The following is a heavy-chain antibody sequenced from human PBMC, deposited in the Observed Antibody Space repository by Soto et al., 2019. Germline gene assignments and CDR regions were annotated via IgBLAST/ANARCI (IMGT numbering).Heavy chain of an antibody. J-gene: IGHJ4*02. CDR2: INDDGSER. Sequence: EAQLVESGGGLVQPGGSLRLSCEASGFMFGVYWMSWVRQAPGKGLEWVANINDDGSERNYVDSVKGRFTISRDTPNNLLFLQINRLRDEDTAVYYCAREFYGYYTYGPGDYWGQGTLVAVSS. CDR1: GFMFGVYW. V-gene: IGHV3-7*01. D-gene: IGHD3-3*01. CDR3: AREFYGYYTYGPGDY.